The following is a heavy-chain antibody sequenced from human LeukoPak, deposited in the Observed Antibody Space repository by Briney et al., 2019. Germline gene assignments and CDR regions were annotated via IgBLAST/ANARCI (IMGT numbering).Heavy chain of an antibody. CDR3: ARGTEYYGSGSYYEAPFDY. CDR1: GATFSSYA. Sequence: GASVKLSCKASGATFSSYAISWVRQSPGQRLEWMGGIIPIFGTANYAQKFHGRVTITADESTSTAYMELSSLRSEDTAVYYCARGTEYYGSGSYYEAPFDYWGQGTLVTVSS. D-gene: IGHD3-10*01. CDR2: IIPIFGTA. V-gene: IGHV1-69*13. J-gene: IGHJ4*02.